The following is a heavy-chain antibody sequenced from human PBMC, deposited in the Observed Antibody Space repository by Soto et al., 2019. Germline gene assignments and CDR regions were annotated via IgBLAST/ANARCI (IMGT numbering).Heavy chain of an antibody. J-gene: IGHJ4*02. CDR1: GGSISGHS. CDR3: VRGRSYSVYDF. V-gene: IGHV4-4*07. Sequence: SETLSLTCTVSGGSISGHSWVWIRQPAGKGLEWIGHIYPSGSTSYNPSPRSRVTMSLDTSTNKIFLNLTSVTAADTAVFYCVRGRSYSVYDFWGPGTLVTVSS. CDR2: IYPSGST. D-gene: IGHD5-12*01.